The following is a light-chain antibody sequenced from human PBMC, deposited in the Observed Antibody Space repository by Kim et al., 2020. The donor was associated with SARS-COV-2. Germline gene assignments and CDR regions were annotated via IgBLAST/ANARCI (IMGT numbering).Light chain of an antibody. V-gene: IGKV1D-16*01. CDR1: QGISSW. CDR3: QQYDSYPRT. J-gene: IGKJ1*01. Sequence: DIQMTQSPSSLSASIGDRVTITCRASQGISSWLAWYQQKPEKAPKCLIYAASSLQSGVPSRFSGSGSGTAFTLTISSLQAEDFATFYYQQYDSYPRTFGQGTKVDIK. CDR2: AAS.